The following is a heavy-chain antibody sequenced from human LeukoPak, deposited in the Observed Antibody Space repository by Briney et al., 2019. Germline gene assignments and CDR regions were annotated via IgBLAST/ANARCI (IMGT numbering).Heavy chain of an antibody. CDR1: GGSISSGGYY. J-gene: IGHJ5*02. D-gene: IGHD4-17*01. Sequence: SETLSLTCTVSGGSISSGGYYWSWIRQHPGKGLEWIGYIYYSGSTYYNPSHKSRVTISVDTSKNQFSLKLSSVTAADTAVYYCARYGDHFGLRTSYNWFDPWGQGTLVTVSS. CDR3: ARYGDHFGLRTSYNWFDP. CDR2: IYYSGST. V-gene: IGHV4-31*03.